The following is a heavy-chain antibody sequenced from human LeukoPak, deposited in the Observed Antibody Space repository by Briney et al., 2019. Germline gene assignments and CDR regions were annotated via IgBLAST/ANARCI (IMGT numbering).Heavy chain of an antibody. V-gene: IGHV1-2*02. CDR3: ARGAVRIAAAERGNWFDP. Sequence: ASVKVSCKASGYTFTGYYMHWVRQAPGQGLEWMGWINPNSGGTNYAQKFQGRVTMTRDTSISTAYMELSRLRSDDTAVYHCARGAVRIAAAERGNWFDPWGQGTLVTVSS. CDR1: GYTFTGYY. D-gene: IGHD6-13*01. CDR2: INPNSGGT. J-gene: IGHJ5*02.